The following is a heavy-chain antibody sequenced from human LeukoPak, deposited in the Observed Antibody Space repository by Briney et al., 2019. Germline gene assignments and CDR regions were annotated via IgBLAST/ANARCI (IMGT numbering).Heavy chain of an antibody. D-gene: IGHD6-19*01. Sequence: SETLSLTCTVSGGPLTSYYWSWIRQPPGKGLEWIGYIYYSGSTKYNPSLQSRVTISIDTSKNQFSLKVSSVTAADTAVYYCARFRVAGILDYWGQGTLVTVYS. CDR3: ARFRVAGILDY. V-gene: IGHV4-59*12. CDR1: GGPLTSYY. J-gene: IGHJ4*02. CDR2: IYYSGST.